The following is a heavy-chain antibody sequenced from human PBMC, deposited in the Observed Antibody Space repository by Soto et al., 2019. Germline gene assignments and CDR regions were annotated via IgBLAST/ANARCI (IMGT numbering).Heavy chain of an antibody. Sequence: GGSLRLSCAASGFTFSSYAMSWVRQAPGKGLEWVSAISGSGGSTYYADSVKGRFTISRDNSKNTLYLQMNSLRAEDTAVYYCAKDSYYDSSGYYRGYFQHWGQGTLVTVSS. V-gene: IGHV3-23*01. D-gene: IGHD3-22*01. CDR1: GFTFSSYA. CDR2: ISGSGGST. J-gene: IGHJ1*01. CDR3: AKDSYYDSSGYYRGYFQH.